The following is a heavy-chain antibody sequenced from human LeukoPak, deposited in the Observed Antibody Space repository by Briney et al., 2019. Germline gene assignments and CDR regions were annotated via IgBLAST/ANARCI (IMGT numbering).Heavy chain of an antibody. J-gene: IGHJ4*02. D-gene: IGHD2-2*01. Sequence: GESLRLSCAASEFSFSSHSMNWVRQAPGKGLEWVAVISYDGNKEYYVDSVKGRFTISRDNSKNMLYLQMDSLRAEDTAVYHCARERATSTSTWSFDYWGQGTLVTVSS. V-gene: IGHV3-30*03. CDR3: ARERATSTSTWSFDY. CDR1: EFSFSSHS. CDR2: ISYDGNKE.